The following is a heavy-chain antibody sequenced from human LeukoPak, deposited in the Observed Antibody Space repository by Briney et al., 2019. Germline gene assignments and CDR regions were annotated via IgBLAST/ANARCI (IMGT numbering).Heavy chain of an antibody. Sequence: GRSLRLSCAASGFTFSSYAMHWVRQAPGKGLEWVAVISYDGSNKYYADSVKGRFTISRDNAKNSLYLQMNSLRAEDTALYYCAREGYTPDYDFWSGYYMRASGNWFDPWGQGTLVTVSS. J-gene: IGHJ5*02. CDR2: ISYDGSNK. CDR3: AREGYTPDYDFWSGYYMRASGNWFDP. CDR1: GFTFSSYA. V-gene: IGHV3-30-3*01. D-gene: IGHD3-3*01.